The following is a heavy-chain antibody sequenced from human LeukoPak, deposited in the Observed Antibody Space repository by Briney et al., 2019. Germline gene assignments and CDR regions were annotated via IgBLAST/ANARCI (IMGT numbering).Heavy chain of an antibody. CDR1: GGSISSSNW. D-gene: IGHD6-13*01. Sequence: SETLSLTCAVSGGSISSSNWWSWVRQPPGKGLEWIGEIYHSGSTNYNPSLRSRVTISVDKSKNQFSLKLSSVTAADTAVYYCARQPDRRQLVLWGQGALVTVSS. J-gene: IGHJ4*02. CDR3: ARQPDRRQLVL. CDR2: IYHSGST. V-gene: IGHV4-4*02.